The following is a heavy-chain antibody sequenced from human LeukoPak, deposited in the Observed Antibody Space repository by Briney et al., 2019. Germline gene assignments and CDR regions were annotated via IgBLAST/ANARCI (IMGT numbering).Heavy chain of an antibody. CDR3: ARDCGGDCSRNYYYYYMDV. V-gene: IGHV4-31*03. Sequence: SETLSLTCTVSGVSISSGGYYWRWIRQHPGKGLEWIGYIYYSGSTYYNPSLKSRVTISVDTSKNQFSLKLSSVTAADTAVYYCARDCGGDCSRNYYYYYMDVWGKGTTVTVSS. D-gene: IGHD2-21*02. CDR2: IYYSGST. CDR1: GVSISSGGYY. J-gene: IGHJ6*03.